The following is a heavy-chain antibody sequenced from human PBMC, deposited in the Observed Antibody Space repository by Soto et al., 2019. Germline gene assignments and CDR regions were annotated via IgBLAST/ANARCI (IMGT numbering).Heavy chain of an antibody. CDR3: AREVGYGDFSAALLD. D-gene: IGHD2-21*02. J-gene: IGHJ4*02. CDR2: ITTLFGTS. Sequence: VQLMQSGAEVKKPGSSVKVSCKASGGTFSSHSINWVRQAPGQGLEWMGGITTLFGTSNDAQNFQGRVTITAAQTTSTAYMELNSLPSDDTAVYYCAREVGYGDFSAALLDWGQGTLVTVSS. CDR1: GGTFSSHS. V-gene: IGHV1-69*01.